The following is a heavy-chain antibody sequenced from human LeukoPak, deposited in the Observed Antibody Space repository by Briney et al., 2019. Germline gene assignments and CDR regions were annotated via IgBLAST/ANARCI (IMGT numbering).Heavy chain of an antibody. V-gene: IGHV1-18*04. Sequence: ASVKVSCKASGYTFTGYYMHWVRQAPGQGLEWMGWISAYNGNTNYAQKLQSRVTMTTDTSTSTAYMELRSLRSDDTAVYYCARVYDILTGYALDYWGQGTLVTVSS. CDR2: ISAYNGNT. CDR1: GYTFTGYY. D-gene: IGHD3-9*01. J-gene: IGHJ4*02. CDR3: ARVYDILTGYALDY.